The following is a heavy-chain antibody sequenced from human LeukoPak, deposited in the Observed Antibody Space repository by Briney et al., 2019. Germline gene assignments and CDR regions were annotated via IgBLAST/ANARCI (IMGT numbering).Heavy chain of an antibody. Sequence: GGSLRLSCAASGFTFSNYWMSWVRRAPGKGLEWVANIKQDGSETYYVDSVRGRLTISRDNAKNSLYLQMNSLRAEDTAVYYCARDFWGAYRVDFFDYWGQGTLVTVSS. CDR3: ARDFWGAYRVDFFDY. D-gene: IGHD3-3*01. CDR2: IKQDGSET. V-gene: IGHV3-7*01. J-gene: IGHJ4*02. CDR1: GFTFSNYW.